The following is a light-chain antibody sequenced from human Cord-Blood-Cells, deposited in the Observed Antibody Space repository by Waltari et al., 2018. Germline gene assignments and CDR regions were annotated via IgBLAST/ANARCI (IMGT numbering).Light chain of an antibody. V-gene: IGKV1-39*01. CDR1: QSIRSY. CDR3: QQSYSTPLT. Sequence: DIQMTQSPSSLSASVGDRVTITCRASQSIRSYLNWYQQKPGKAPKLLIYAASSVQSGVPSRFSGSGSETDYTLTISSLQPEDFATYYGQQSYSTPLTFGGGTKVEIK. CDR2: AAS. J-gene: IGKJ4*02.